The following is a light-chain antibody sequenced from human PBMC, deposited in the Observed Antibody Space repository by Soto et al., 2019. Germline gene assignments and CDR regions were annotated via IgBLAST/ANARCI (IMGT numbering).Light chain of an antibody. V-gene: IGKV2-24*01. J-gene: IGKJ1*01. CDR1: QNLVHSDGDTY. CDR3: MQATQFPWT. Sequence: EIVLTQSPLSLPVTPGEPASISCRSSQNLVHSDGDTYLNWLQKRPGQPPRLLIYKTSDRFSGVPDRFRGSGAGTDFTLEISRVAPEDVGVYYCMQATQFPWTFGQGTKVDIK. CDR2: KTS.